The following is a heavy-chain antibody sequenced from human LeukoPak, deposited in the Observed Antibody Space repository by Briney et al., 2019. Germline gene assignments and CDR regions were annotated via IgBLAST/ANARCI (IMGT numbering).Heavy chain of an antibody. J-gene: IGHJ3*02. D-gene: IGHD3-22*01. V-gene: IGHV1-18*01. CDR1: GYTFTSYG. CDR3: ARCGDSSGYYSLADAFDI. CDR2: ISAYNGNT. Sequence: ASVKVSCKASGYTFTSYGISGVRQAPGQGLEWMGWISAYNGNTNYAQKLQGRVTMTTDTSTSTAYMELRSLRSDDTAVYYCARCGDSSGYYSLADAFDIWGQGTMVTVSS.